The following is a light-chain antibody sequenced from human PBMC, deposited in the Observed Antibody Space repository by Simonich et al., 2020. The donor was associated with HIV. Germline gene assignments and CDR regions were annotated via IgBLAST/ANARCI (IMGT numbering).Light chain of an antibody. CDR1: QSVSSF. V-gene: IGKV3-11*01. J-gene: IGKJ1*01. Sequence: EIVLTQSPATLSLSPGERATLSCRASQSVSSFLAWYQQKPGQAPRLLIYDASNRATGIPARFSGSGSRTDFTLTISSLEPEDFAVYYCQQYYSTPTFGQGTKVEI. CDR3: QQYYSTPT. CDR2: DAS.